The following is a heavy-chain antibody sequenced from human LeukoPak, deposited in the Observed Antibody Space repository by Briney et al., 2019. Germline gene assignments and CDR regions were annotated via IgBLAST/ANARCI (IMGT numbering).Heavy chain of an antibody. V-gene: IGHV3-73*01. CDR1: GFTFSGSA. CDR2: IRSKANSYAT. J-gene: IGHJ3*02. Sequence: TGGSLRLSCAASGFTFSGSAMHWVCQASGKGLEWVGRIRSKANSYATAYAASVKGRFTISRDDSKNTAYLQMNSLKTEDTAVYYCTRVPRVRYYDSSGYSYAFDIWGQGTMVTVSS. CDR3: TRVPRVRYYDSSGYSYAFDI. D-gene: IGHD3-22*01.